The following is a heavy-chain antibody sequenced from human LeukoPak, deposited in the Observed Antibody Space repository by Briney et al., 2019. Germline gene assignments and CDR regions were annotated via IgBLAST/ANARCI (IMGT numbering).Heavy chain of an antibody. CDR3: ARDLGVATIFDY. CDR2: VKQDGSEK. CDR1: GFTFSIYW. Sequence: PGGSLRLSCAASGFTFSIYWMSWVRQAPGKGLEWVANVKQDGSEKFFVDSAKGRFTISRDNAKNSLYLQMNSLRAEDTAVYYCARDLGVATIFDYWGQGTLVTVSS. J-gene: IGHJ4*02. D-gene: IGHD5-12*01. V-gene: IGHV3-7*01.